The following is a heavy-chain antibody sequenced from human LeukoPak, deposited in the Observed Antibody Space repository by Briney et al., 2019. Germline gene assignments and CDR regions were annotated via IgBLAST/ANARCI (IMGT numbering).Heavy chain of an antibody. CDR3: TTDGVGIEGATFDY. CDR2: IKAKPHGGTA. Sequence: GGSLRLSCAASGFTFINAWMAWVRQAPGKGLEWVGRIKAKPHGGTADYAAPVKGRFTISRDDSKNTLYLQMNSLKTEDTAVYYCTTDGVGIEGATFDYWGQGILVTVSS. CDR1: GFTFINAW. D-gene: IGHD1-26*01. V-gene: IGHV3-15*01. J-gene: IGHJ4*02.